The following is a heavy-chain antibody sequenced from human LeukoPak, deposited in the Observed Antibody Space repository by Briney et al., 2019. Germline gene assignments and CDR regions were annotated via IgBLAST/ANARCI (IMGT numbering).Heavy chain of an antibody. Sequence: ASVKVSCKVSGYTLTELSMHWVRQAPGKGLEWMGGFDPEDGETIYAQKFQGRVTMTEDTSTDTAYMELSSLRSEDTAVYYCATDLPSYYDFWSGDARDYWGQGTLVTVSS. CDR1: GYTLTELS. CDR3: ATDLPSYYDFWSGDARDY. CDR2: FDPEDGET. V-gene: IGHV1-24*01. D-gene: IGHD3-3*01. J-gene: IGHJ4*02.